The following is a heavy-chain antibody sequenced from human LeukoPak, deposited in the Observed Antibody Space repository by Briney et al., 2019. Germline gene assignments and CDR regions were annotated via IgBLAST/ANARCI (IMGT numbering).Heavy chain of an antibody. Sequence: GGSLRLSCAASGFTFSSYEMNWVRQAPGKGLEWVSSISSTSRSYIYYADSVKGRFTISRDNAKNSLYLQMNSLRAEDTAVYYCAREHSGYDFPGRDYYYMDVWGKGTTVTVSS. CDR2: ISSTSRSYI. CDR1: GFTFSSYE. D-gene: IGHD5-12*01. V-gene: IGHV3-21*01. J-gene: IGHJ6*03. CDR3: AREHSGYDFPGRDYYYMDV.